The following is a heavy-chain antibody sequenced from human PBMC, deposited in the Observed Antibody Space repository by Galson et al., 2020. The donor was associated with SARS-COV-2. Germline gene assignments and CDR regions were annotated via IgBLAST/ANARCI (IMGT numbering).Heavy chain of an antibody. V-gene: IGHV3-11*01. Sequence: TGGSLRLSCDASGFTFSDYYMSWIRRAPGKGLEWVSYISDSGNTMYYADSVKGRFTISRDNAKKSLFLQMNSLRAEDTAVYYCARDKSYSAGDFFFFGMDVWGQGTTVTVSS. CDR2: ISDSGNTM. D-gene: IGHD3-10*01. CDR3: ARDKSYSAGDFFFFGMDV. CDR1: GFTFSDYY. J-gene: IGHJ6*02.